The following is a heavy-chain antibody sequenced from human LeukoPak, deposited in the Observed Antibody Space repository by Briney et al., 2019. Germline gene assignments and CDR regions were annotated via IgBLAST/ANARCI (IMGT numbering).Heavy chain of an antibody. J-gene: IGHJ6*03. V-gene: IGHV1-69*13. D-gene: IGHD7-27*01. CDR1: GGTFSSYA. CDR3: ARSVSRLQLGIKGDYYYYMDV. Sequence: ASVKVSCKASGGTFSSYAISWVRQAPGQGLEWMGGIIPIFGTANYAQKFQGRVTITADESTSTAYMELSSLRSEDTAVYYCARSVSRLQLGIKGDYYYYMDVWGKGTTVTISS. CDR2: IIPIFGTA.